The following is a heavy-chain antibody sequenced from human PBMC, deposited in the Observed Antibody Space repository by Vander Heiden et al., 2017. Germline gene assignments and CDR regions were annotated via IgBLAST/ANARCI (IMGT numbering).Heavy chain of an antibody. CDR3: ARARLWFGELYYNNYGLDV. CDR1: GFTFSTFG. CDR2: IGYDGREE. V-gene: IGHV3-33*01. J-gene: IGHJ6*02. D-gene: IGHD3-10*01. Sequence: QVQLAESGGGVVQPGRSLRLSCVVSGFTFSTFGMHWVRQAPGKGLEGVALIGYDGREEDYADSLKGRFTISRDNSKNTLYLQMNSLRAEDTAVYYCARARLWFGELYYNNYGLDVWGQGTTVTVSS.